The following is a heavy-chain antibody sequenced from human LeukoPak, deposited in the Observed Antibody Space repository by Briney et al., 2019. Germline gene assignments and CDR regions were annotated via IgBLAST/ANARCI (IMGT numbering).Heavy chain of an antibody. CDR2: IRSKANSYAT. Sequence: QPGGSLRLSCAASGYTFSGSAMHWVRQASGKGLGWVGRIRSKANSYATAYAASVKGRFTISRDDSKNTAYLQMNSLKTEDTAVYYCTSTANTNYWGQGTLVTVSS. CDR1: GYTFSGSA. CDR3: TSTANTNY. J-gene: IGHJ4*02. D-gene: IGHD3-3*01. V-gene: IGHV3-73*01.